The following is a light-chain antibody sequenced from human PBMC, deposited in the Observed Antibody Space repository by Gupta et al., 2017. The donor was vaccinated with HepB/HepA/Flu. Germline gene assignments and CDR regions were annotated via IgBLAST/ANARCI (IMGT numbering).Light chain of an antibody. V-gene: IGKV2-28*01. CDR3: RQSLQTPPRNT. CDR2: LGS. J-gene: IGKJ2*01. CDR1: QSRLHSNGYNY. Sequence: EIVLTQSPFSLPVSPGDTASISGRSSQSRLHSNGYNYLDWYLQKPGQSPQLLIYLGSNRAAGVPARCSGSGAGTDVTLKISRVEADDVGVYYCRQSLQTPPRNTFGQGTKLEIK.